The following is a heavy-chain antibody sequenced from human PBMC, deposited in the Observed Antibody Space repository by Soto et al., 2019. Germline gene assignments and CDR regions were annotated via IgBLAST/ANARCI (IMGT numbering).Heavy chain of an antibody. J-gene: IGHJ4*02. D-gene: IGHD4-17*01. CDR2: INPSGGST. Sequence: ASVKVSCKASGYTFSSYYMHWVRLAPGQGLEWMGIINPSGGSTSYAQKFHGRVTMTRDTSTSTVYMELRSLRSEDTAVYYCATGGENGDYPRGAFDYWGQGTLVTVSS. CDR3: ATGGENGDYPRGAFDY. CDR1: GYTFSSYY. V-gene: IGHV1-46*03.